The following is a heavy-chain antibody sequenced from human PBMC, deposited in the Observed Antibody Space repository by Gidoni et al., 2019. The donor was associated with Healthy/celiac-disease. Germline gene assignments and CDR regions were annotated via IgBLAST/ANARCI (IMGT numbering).Heavy chain of an antibody. CDR1: GGTFSSYA. D-gene: IGHD1-26*01. Sequence: KKPGSSVKVSCKASGGTFSSYAIIWVRQAPGQGLEWMGGIIPIFGTANYAQKFRGRVTITADKSTSTAYMELSSLRSEDTAVYYCARARWELLLPFDYWGQGTLVTVSS. CDR2: IIPIFGTA. V-gene: IGHV1-69*06. J-gene: IGHJ4*02. CDR3: ARARWELLLPFDY.